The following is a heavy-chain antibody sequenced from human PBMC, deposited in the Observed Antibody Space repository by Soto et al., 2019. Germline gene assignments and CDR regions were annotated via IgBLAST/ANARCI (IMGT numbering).Heavy chain of an antibody. V-gene: IGHV4-39*07. D-gene: IGHD3-3*01. CDR3: ARYRFLEWSLYYYYGMDV. CDR2: TYYSGNT. CDR1: GGSISSSSHY. J-gene: IGHJ6*02. Sequence: SETLSLTCTVSGGSISSSSHYWVWIRQPPGKGLEWIGTTYYSGNTYYNPSLKSRVTISVDRSKNQFSLKLSSVTAADTAVYYCARYRFLEWSLYYYYGMDVWGQGTTVTVSS.